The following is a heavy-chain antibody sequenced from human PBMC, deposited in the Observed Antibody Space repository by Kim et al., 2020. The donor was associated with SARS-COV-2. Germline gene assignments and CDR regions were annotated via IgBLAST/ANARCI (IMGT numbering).Heavy chain of an antibody. CDR2: ITSNGRNT. CDR3: VKAGYTSSWSSYLDY. Sequence: GGSLRLSCSASGFTFSDYPMHWVRQTPGKGLEYVSAITSNGRNTFYADSVKGRFSISRDNFKNTLYLQMSSVRPEDTAVYYCVKAGYTSSWSSYLDYWGQGTLVTVSS. J-gene: IGHJ4*02. CDR1: GFTFSDYP. V-gene: IGHV3-64D*06. D-gene: IGHD6-13*01.